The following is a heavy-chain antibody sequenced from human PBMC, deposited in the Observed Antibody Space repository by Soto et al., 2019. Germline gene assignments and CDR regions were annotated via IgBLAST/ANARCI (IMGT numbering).Heavy chain of an antibody. V-gene: IGHV1-8*01. D-gene: IGHD3-3*01. CDR3: ARGGTAHYDFWSDPRVDWLAS. Sequence: QVQLLQSGAEVKRPGASVKVSCRASGYTFTNYDVSWVRQAAGHGLEWMGWLSPATGKTKTTYLPQVRDRVRMTWDTSVATAYLEVLDLTSDDTAFYYCARGGTAHYDFWSDPRVDWLASWGQGTLGTVSS. CDR2: LSPATGKTKT. J-gene: IGHJ5*01. CDR1: GYTFTNYD.